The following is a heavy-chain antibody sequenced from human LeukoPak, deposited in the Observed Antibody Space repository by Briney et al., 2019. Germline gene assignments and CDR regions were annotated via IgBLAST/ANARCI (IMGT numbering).Heavy chain of an antibody. CDR1: GGTFSSYA. CDR3: ARDPNSGSYYQMDY. J-gene: IGHJ4*02. V-gene: IGHV1-69*13. CDR2: IIPIFGTA. Sequence: ASVKVSCKASGGTFSSYAISWVRQAPGQGREWMGGIIPIFGTANYAQKFQGRVTITADESTSTAYMELSSLRSEDTAVYYCARDPNSGSYYQMDYWGQGTLVTVST. D-gene: IGHD1-26*01.